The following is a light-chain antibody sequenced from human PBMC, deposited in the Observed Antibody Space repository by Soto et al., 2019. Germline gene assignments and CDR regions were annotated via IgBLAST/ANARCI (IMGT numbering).Light chain of an antibody. CDR3: HHYDASPPYT. CDR1: RSFCSSY. Sequence: EIVLTQSPGTGSLCPGERAALSCRASRSFCSSYLGWYQQKPGQAPRLLIYAASTRATGVPDRFSGSGSATDFTLTISRLEPEDSAVYYCHHYDASPPYTFGQGTKVDIK. CDR2: AAS. J-gene: IGKJ2*01. V-gene: IGKV3-20*01.